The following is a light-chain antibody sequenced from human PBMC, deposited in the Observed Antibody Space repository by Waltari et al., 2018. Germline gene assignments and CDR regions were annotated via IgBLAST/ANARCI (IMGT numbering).Light chain of an antibody. CDR2: GAS. Sequence: EIVLTQSPGTLSLSPGERATLSCRASQSFSSSYLSWYQQKPGQAPRLLIYGASSRATGIPDRFSGSGSGTDFTLTISRLEPEDFAVYYCQQYGSSLPMYTFGQGTKLEIK. J-gene: IGKJ2*01. V-gene: IGKV3-20*01. CDR3: QQYGSSLPMYT. CDR1: QSFSSSY.